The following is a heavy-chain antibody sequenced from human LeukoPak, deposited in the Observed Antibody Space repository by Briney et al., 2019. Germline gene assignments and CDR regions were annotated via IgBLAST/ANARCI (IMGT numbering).Heavy chain of an antibody. V-gene: IGHV4-30-4*08. Sequence: PSETLSLTCAVYGGSFSGYYWSWIRQPPGKGLEWIGYIYYSGSTYYNPSLKSRVTISVDTSKNQFSLKLSSVTAADTAVYYCARDTLRYYGMDVWGQGTTVTVSS. CDR1: GGSFSGYY. CDR2: IYYSGST. D-gene: IGHD5/OR15-5a*01. CDR3: ARDTLRYYGMDV. J-gene: IGHJ6*02.